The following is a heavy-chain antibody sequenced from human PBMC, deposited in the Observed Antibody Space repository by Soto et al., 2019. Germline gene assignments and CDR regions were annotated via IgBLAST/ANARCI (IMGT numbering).Heavy chain of an antibody. CDR1: GGSISSYY. Sequence: SETLSLTCTVSGGSISSYYWSWIRQPPGKGLEWIGYIYYSGSTNYNPSLKSRVTISVDTSKNQFSLKLSSVTAADTAVYYCARLYYDILTGYAYYGMDVWGQGTTVTVSS. J-gene: IGHJ6*02. CDR2: IYYSGST. V-gene: IGHV4-59*12. D-gene: IGHD3-9*01. CDR3: ARLYYDILTGYAYYGMDV.